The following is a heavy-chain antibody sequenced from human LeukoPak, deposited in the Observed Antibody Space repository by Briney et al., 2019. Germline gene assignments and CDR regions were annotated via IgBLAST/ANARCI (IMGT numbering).Heavy chain of an antibody. CDR3: TRDLMDYDVSTGLHHYYMDV. V-gene: IGHV3-33*01. CDR1: GFTFSSYG. D-gene: IGHD3-9*01. CDR2: IWYDGSNK. Sequence: GGSLRLSCAASGFTFSSYGMHWVRQAPGKGLEWVAVIWYDGSNKYYADSVKGRFTISRDNSKNTLYLQMNTLRVEDTAVYYCTRDLMDYDVSTGLHHYYMDVWGQGTTVTVSS. J-gene: IGHJ6*02.